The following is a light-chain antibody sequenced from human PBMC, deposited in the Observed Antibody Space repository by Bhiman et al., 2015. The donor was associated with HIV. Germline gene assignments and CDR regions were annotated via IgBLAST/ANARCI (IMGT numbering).Light chain of an antibody. CDR3: ATWHDSLDGVM. V-gene: IGLV1-44*01. CDR1: RSNIGTNT. Sequence: QSVLTQPPSASGTPGQRVTISCSGSRSNIGTNTVSWYQHLPGTAPKLLIYSNNQRPSGVPDRFSGSKSGTSASLAISGLQAEDEAEYFCATWHDSLDGVMFGGGTKLTVL. CDR2: SNN. J-gene: IGLJ3*02.